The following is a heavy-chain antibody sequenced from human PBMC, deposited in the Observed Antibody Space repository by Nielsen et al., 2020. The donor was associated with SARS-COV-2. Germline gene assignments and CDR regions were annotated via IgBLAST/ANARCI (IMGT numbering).Heavy chain of an antibody. V-gene: IGHV4-34*01. J-gene: IGHJ4*02. CDR1: GGSFSGYY. CDR2: INHSGST. D-gene: IGHD5-24*01. Sequence: LETLSLTCAVYGGSFSGYYWSWIRQPPGKGLEWIGEINHSGSTNYNPSLKSRVTISVDTSKNQFSLKLSSVTAADTAVYYCARDRDGYPLGYWGQGTLVTVSS. CDR3: ARDRDGYPLGY.